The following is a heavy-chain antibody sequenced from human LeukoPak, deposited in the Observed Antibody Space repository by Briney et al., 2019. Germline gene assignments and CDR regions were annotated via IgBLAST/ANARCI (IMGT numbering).Heavy chain of an antibody. J-gene: IGHJ4*02. CDR3: ARGYSYGFDY. V-gene: IGHV1-2*06. D-gene: IGHD5-18*01. Sequence: ASVKVSCKASGGTFSSYAISWVRQAPGQGLEWMGRINPNSGGTNYAQKFQGGVTMTRDTSISTAYMELSRLRSDDTAVYYCARGYSYGFDYWGQGTLVTVSS. CDR1: GGTFSSYA. CDR2: INPNSGGT.